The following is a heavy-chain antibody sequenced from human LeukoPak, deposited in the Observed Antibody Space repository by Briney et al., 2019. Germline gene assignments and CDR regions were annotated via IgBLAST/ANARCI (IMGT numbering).Heavy chain of an antibody. Sequence: ASMKVSCKASGYTFTGYYIHWLRQAPGQGLEWMGFINPNSGGTNYAQKFQGRVTMTRDTSISTAYMELSSLTSDDTAVYYCAGTCSGGRSFDYWGQGTLVTVSS. CDR1: GYTFTGYY. J-gene: IGHJ4*02. V-gene: IGHV1-2*02. D-gene: IGHD2-15*01. CDR3: AGTCSGGRSFDY. CDR2: INPNSGGT.